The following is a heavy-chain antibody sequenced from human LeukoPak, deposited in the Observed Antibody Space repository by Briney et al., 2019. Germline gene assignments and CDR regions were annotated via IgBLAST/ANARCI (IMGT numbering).Heavy chain of an antibody. Sequence: GGSLRLSCAASGFTFSSYEMNWVRQAPGKGLEWVSYISSSGSTIHYADSVKGRFTISRDNAKNSLYLQMNSLRAEDTAVYYCARDGYSSGWYYFDYWGQGTLVTVSS. CDR2: ISSSGSTI. CDR3: ARDGYSSGWYYFDY. CDR1: GFTFSSYE. V-gene: IGHV3-48*03. J-gene: IGHJ4*02. D-gene: IGHD6-19*01.